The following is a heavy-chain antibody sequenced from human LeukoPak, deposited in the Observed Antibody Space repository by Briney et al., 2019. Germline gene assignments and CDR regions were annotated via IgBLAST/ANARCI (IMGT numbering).Heavy chain of an antibody. V-gene: IGHV4-61*05. CDR3: ARIPTVRGSGWYRALYYYYMDV. CDR1: GGSISTSNYY. J-gene: IGHJ6*03. Sequence: SETLSLTCTVSGGSISTSNYYWGWIRQPPGKGLEWIGYIYYSGSTNYNPSLKSRVTISVDTSKNQFSLKLSSVTAADTAVYYCARIPTVRGSGWYRALYYYYMDVWGKGTAVTVSS. CDR2: IYYSGST. D-gene: IGHD6-19*01.